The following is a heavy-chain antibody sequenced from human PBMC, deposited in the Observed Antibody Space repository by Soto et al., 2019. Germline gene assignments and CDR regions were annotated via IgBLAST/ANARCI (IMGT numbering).Heavy chain of an antibody. V-gene: IGHV1-46*01. CDR2: INPSGGST. D-gene: IGHD5-18*01. CDR1: GYTFTSYY. J-gene: IGHJ6*02. Sequence: ASVKVSFKASGYTFTSYYMHWVRKAPGQGLEWMGIINPSGGSTSYAQKFQGRVTMNRDTSTSTVYMELSSLRSEDTAVYYCAREGTAMDYGMDVWGQGTTVTVSS. CDR3: AREGTAMDYGMDV.